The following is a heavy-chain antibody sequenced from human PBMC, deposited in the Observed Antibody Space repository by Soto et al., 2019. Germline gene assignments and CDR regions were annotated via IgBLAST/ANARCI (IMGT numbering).Heavy chain of an antibody. Sequence: QVQLVQSGAAVKKPGASVKVSCKASGYTFTSYDINWVRQATGQGLEWMGWMNPNSGNTGYAQKFQGRVTMTRNTSISTAYRELSSLRSEDTAVYYCARGREQWLVRGDAFDIGGQGTMVTVSS. V-gene: IGHV1-8*01. CDR3: ARGREQWLVRGDAFDI. D-gene: IGHD6-19*01. CDR2: MNPNSGNT. CDR1: GYTFTSYD. J-gene: IGHJ3*02.